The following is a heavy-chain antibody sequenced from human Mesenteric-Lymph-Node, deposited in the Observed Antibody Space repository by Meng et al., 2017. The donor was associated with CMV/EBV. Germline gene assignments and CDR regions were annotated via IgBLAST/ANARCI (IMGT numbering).Heavy chain of an antibody. D-gene: IGHD3-10*01. J-gene: IGHJ4*02. CDR2: IYSGGST. CDR1: GFTVSSNY. V-gene: IGHV3-53*01. CDR3: ARLSPSSYYYGSGSYFDY. Sequence: GESLKISCAASGFTVSSNYMSWVRQAPGKGLEWVSVIYSGGSTYYADSVKGRFTISRDNSKNTVYLQMNSLRAEDTAVYYCARLSPSSYYYGSGSYFDYWGQGTLVTVSS.